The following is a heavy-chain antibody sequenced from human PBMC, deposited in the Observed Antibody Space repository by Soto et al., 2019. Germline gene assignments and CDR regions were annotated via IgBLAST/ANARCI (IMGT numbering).Heavy chain of an antibody. CDR1: GYTFTGYY. V-gene: IGHV1-2*02. CDR2: INPNSGGT. Sequence: GASVKVSCKASGYTFTGYYMHWVRQAPGQGLEWMGWINPNSGGTNYAQKFQGRVTMTRDTSISTAYMELSRLRSDDTAVYYCARDGVGYGYPIDYWGQGTLVTVSS. D-gene: IGHD5-18*01. J-gene: IGHJ4*02. CDR3: ARDGVGYGYPIDY.